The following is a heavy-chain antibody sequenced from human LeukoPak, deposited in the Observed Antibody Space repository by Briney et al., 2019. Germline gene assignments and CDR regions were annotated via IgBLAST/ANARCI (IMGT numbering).Heavy chain of an antibody. CDR3: ARPISRTKSGAFDI. J-gene: IGHJ3*02. Sequence: SETLSLTCTVSGGSISSYYWSWIRQPPGKGLEWIGYIYYSGSTNYNPSLKSRVTISVDTSKNQFSLKLSSVTAADTAVYYCARPISRTKSGAFDIWGQGTMVTVSS. CDR2: IYYSGST. V-gene: IGHV4-59*08. CDR1: GGSISSYY.